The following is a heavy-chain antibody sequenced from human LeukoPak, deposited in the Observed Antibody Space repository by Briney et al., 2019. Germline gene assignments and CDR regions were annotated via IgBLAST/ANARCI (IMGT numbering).Heavy chain of an antibody. CDR1: GFTFSSSW. V-gene: IGHV3-7*03. Sequence: LGGSLRLSCAASGFTFSSSWISWVRQAPGKGLEWVANIKQDRTEKYYVDSVKGRFTISRDNAKSSLYLQMNSLRAEDTALYYCAKGRGSGWYFLFDYWGQGTLVTVSS. D-gene: IGHD6-19*01. J-gene: IGHJ4*02. CDR3: AKGRGSGWYFLFDY. CDR2: IKQDRTEK.